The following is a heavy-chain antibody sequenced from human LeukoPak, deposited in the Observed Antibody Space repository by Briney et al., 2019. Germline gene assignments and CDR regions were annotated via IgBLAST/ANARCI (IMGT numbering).Heavy chain of an antibody. CDR2: IYYSGST. CDR3: ARDQGCSGGTCYGSDY. CDR1: GGSISSYY. J-gene: IGHJ4*02. D-gene: IGHD2-15*01. V-gene: IGHV4-59*12. Sequence: PSETLSLTCTVSGGSISSYYWSWIRQPPGEGLEWIGYIYYSGSTNYDPSLKSRVTISVDTSKNQFSLKLSSVTAADTAMYFCARDQGCSGGTCYGSDYWGQGTLVTVSS.